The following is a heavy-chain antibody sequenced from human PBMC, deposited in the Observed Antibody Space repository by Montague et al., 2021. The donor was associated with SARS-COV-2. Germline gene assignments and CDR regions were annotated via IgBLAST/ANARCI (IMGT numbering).Heavy chain of an antibody. CDR3: TQERGPGRTTWHYFDY. D-gene: IGHD1-14*01. CDR2: TYYRSKRYN. Sequence: CAISGDSVSSNIAAWNWIRQSPSRGLERLGRTYYRSKRYNDYAVSVRSRITISPDTSKNQFSLQLNSVTPEDTAVYYCTQERGPGRTTWHYFDYWGQGTLVTVSS. CDR1: GDSVSSNIAA. J-gene: IGHJ4*02. V-gene: IGHV6-1*01.